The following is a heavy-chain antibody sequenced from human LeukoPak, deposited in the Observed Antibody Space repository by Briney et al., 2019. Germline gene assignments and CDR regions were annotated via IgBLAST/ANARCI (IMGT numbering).Heavy chain of an antibody. CDR1: GGTFSSYA. CDR3: ARRSVLRYFDLKD. V-gene: IGHV1-69*06. CDR2: IIPIFGTA. Sequence: SVKVSCKASGGTFSSYAISWVRQAPGQGLEWMGGIIPIFGTANYAQKFQGRVTITADKSTSTAYMELSSLRSEDTAVYYCARRSVLRYFDLKDWGQGTLVTVSS. J-gene: IGHJ4*02. D-gene: IGHD3-9*01.